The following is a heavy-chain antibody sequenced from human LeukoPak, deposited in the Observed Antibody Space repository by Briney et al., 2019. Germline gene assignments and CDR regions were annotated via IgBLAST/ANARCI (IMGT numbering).Heavy chain of an antibody. D-gene: IGHD2-15*01. Sequence: PSETLSLTCAVSGYSISSGYYWGWIRQPPGQGLEWIGSIYHSGSTYYNPSLKSRVTISVDTSKNQFSLKLSSVTAADTAVYYCARPALSGAFDIWGQGTMVTVSS. J-gene: IGHJ3*02. V-gene: IGHV4-38-2*01. CDR1: GYSISSGYY. CDR2: IYHSGST. CDR3: ARPALSGAFDI.